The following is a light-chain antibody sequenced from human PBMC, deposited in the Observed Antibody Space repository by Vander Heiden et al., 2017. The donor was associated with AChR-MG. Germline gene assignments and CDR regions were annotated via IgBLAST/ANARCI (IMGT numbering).Light chain of an antibody. CDR3: QHYGSSLWT. CDR2: GAS. Sequence: ELVFTQSPGTLSLSPGERAHLSCRASQCVTSSYLAWYQQKAGQAPRLLIYGASSRATDIPDRFSGSGSGTDFTLTISRLEPEDFAVYYCQHYGSSLWTFGQGTKVEIK. CDR1: QCVTSSY. J-gene: IGKJ1*01. V-gene: IGKV3-20*01.